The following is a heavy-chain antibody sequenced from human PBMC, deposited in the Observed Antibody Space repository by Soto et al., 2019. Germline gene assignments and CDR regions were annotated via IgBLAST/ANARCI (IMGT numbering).Heavy chain of an antibody. CDR1: GFTFSTYA. D-gene: IGHD2-8*01. CDR3: ARDRYTNGVCYAPSDY. Sequence: PGGSLRLSCATSGFTFSTYAMHWVRQAPGKGLEYVSAISSNGRSTYYANSVKGRFTISRDNSKNTLYLQMDSLRAEDMAVYYCARDRYTNGVCYAPSDYWGQGTLVTVSS. CDR2: ISSNGRST. V-gene: IGHV3-64*01. J-gene: IGHJ4*02.